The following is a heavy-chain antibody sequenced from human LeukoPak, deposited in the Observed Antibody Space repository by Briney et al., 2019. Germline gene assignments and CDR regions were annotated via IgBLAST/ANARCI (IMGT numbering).Heavy chain of an antibody. D-gene: IGHD3-9*01. J-gene: IGHJ3*02. CDR3: AKGSNILGFAFDI. Sequence: PGGSLRLSCAASGFTVSSNFVTWVSQAPGKGLEWVSVIYSGGSTYYADSVKGRFTISRDNSKNTLYLQMNSLRAEDTAVYYCAKGSNILGFAFDIWGQGTMVTVSS. CDR1: GFTVSSNF. V-gene: IGHV3-53*01. CDR2: IYSGGST.